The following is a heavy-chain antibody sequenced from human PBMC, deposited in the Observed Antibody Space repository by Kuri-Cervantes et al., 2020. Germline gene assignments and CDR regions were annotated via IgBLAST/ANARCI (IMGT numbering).Heavy chain of an antibody. CDR1: GYSFTSYW. J-gene: IGHJ4*02. Sequence: KVSCKCSGYSFTSYWIGWVRQMPGKGLEWMGIIYPGDSDTRYSPSFQGQVTISADKSISTAYLQWSSLKASDTAMYYCARVIVVVVAARGYYFDFWGQGTLVTVSS. V-gene: IGHV5-51*01. CDR3: ARVIVVVVAARGYYFDF. D-gene: IGHD2-15*01. CDR2: IYPGDSDT.